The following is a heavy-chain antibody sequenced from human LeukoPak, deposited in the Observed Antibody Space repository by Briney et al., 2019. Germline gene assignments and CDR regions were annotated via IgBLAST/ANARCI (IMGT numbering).Heavy chain of an antibody. CDR1: GFTFSSYA. CDR2: ISGSGGRT. Sequence: PGGSLRLSCAASGFTFSSYAMSWVRQAPGKGLEWVSAISGSGGRTYFADSVKGRFTISRDNSKNTLYLQMNSLRAEDTAVYYCAKQHSGSSIPPSYFYYYMDVWGTGTTVTVSS. J-gene: IGHJ6*03. V-gene: IGHV3-23*01. CDR3: AKQHSGSSIPPSYFYYYMDV. D-gene: IGHD1-26*01.